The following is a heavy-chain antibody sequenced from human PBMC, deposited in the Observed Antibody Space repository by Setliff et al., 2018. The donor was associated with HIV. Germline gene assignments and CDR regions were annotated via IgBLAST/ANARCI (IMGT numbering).Heavy chain of an antibody. J-gene: IGHJ4*02. D-gene: IGHD6-19*01. CDR2: IDWDDDK. CDR3: ARTGAVTGRKPSLLLGYFDY. V-gene: IGHV2-70*17. Sequence: SGPTLVNPTQTPTLTCTFSGFSLSTSGMCVTWIRQSPGKALEWLARIDWDDDKFYSTSLKTRLTISKDTSKNQVVLTMTNMDPVDTATYYCARTGAVTGRKPSLLLGYFDYWGQGALVTVSS. CDR1: GFSLSTSGMC.